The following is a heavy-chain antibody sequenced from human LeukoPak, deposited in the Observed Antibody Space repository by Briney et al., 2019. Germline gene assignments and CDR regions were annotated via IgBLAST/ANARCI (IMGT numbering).Heavy chain of an antibody. D-gene: IGHD6-13*01. J-gene: IGHJ6*03. CDR1: GGSFSGYY. V-gene: IGHV4-34*01. CDR2: IYYSGST. CDR3: AVGIAAAGTRNYYYMDV. Sequence: PSETLSLTCVVYGGSFSGYYWGWIRQPPGKGLEWIGSIYYSGSTYYNPSLKSRVTISVDTSKNQFSLKLSSVTAADTAVYYCAVGIAAAGTRNYYYMDVWGKGTTVTVSS.